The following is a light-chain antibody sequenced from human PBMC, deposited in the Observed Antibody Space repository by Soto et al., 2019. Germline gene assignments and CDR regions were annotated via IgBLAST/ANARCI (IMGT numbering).Light chain of an antibody. CDR1: QGISNY. V-gene: IGKV1-27*01. J-gene: IGKJ3*01. Sequence: DIQMTQSPSSLSASVGDRVTVTCRASQGISNYLAWYQQKPGRVPKLPIYDASTLQSGVPSRFSGRGSGTEFTLTISSLQPEDVATYYCQKYDSSQFTFGPGTKVDIK. CDR3: QKYDSSQFT. CDR2: DAS.